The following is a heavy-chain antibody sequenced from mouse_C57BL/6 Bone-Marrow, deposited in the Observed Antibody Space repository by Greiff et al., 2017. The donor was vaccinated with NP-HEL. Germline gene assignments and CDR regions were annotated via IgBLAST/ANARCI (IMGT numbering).Heavy chain of an antibody. CDR2: IDPENGDT. V-gene: IGHV14-4*01. D-gene: IGHD1-1*01. J-gene: IGHJ4*01. CDR1: GFNIKDDY. CDR3: TTGGSSPCAMDY. Sequence: VQLQQSGAELVRPGASVKLSCTASGFNIKDDYMHWVKQRPVQGLEWIGWIDPENGDTAYASKFQGKATITADTSSNTAYLQLSSLTSEDTAVYYYTTGGSSPCAMDYGGQGTSVTVTS.